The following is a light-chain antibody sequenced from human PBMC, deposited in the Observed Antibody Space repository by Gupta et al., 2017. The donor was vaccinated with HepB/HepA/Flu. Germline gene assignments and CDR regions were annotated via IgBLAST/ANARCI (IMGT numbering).Light chain of an antibody. V-gene: IGLV2-14*03. Sequence: SALTPPASLSGSPGPSITISCTGTSSDIGTYNYVSWYQQHPAKAPKLIIYDVSNRPPGVSTRFSGSKSGNTASLTXSXLQAEDXADYYCSSYTSTATRVFGTGTKVTVL. CDR2: DVS. CDR1: SSDIGTYNY. CDR3: SSYTSTATRV. J-gene: IGLJ1*01.